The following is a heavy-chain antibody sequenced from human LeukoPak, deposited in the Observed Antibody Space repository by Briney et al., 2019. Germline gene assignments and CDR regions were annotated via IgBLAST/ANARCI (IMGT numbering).Heavy chain of an antibody. V-gene: IGHV1-69*02. D-gene: IGHD6-19*01. CDR2: IIPMLGIA. Sequence: AASVKVSCKASGGTFSSYSITWVRQAPGQGLEWMGRIIPMLGIASYAQKFQGRVTITADKSTSTAYMELSSLRSEDTAVYYCARGENRYTNGWEIDYWGQGTLVTVSS. J-gene: IGHJ4*02. CDR3: ARGENRYTNGWEIDY. CDR1: GGTFSSYS.